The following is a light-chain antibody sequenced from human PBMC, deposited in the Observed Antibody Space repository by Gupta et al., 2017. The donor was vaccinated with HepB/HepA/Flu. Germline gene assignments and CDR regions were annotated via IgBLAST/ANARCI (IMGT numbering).Light chain of an antibody. CDR3: QEYSGSSWT. J-gene: IGKJ1*01. V-gene: IGKV1-5*03. Sequence: DIQMTQSPSTLSASVGDSVTITCRASQNINFLLAWFQQKPGRAPKLLMYGASTLERGVPSRFSGSGSGTQFTLTISSLQSDDIATYYCQEYSGSSWTCGQGTKVEI. CDR1: QNINFL. CDR2: GAS.